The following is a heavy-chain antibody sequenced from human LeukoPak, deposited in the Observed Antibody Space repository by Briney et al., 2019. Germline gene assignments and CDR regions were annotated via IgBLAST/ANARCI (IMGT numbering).Heavy chain of an antibody. CDR2: ISHSGSP. J-gene: IGHJ4*02. V-gene: IGHV4/OR15-8*01. Sequence: PSETLSLTCGVSGGFIINGKWWSWVRQPPGQGLEWIGEISHSGSPNYNPSLKGRLTISVDTAKNQFSLKLSSVTAADTAVYYCARDSIAGYSLSWWGQGTLVTVSS. D-gene: IGHD3-9*01. CDR3: ARDSIAGYSLSW. CDR1: GGFIINGKW.